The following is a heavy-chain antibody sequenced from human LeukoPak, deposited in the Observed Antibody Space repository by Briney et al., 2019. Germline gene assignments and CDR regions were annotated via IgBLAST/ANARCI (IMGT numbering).Heavy chain of an antibody. V-gene: IGHV3-7*01. J-gene: IGHJ4*02. CDR2: IKQDGSEK. Sequence: GGSLRLSCAASGFTFSSYWMSWVRQAPGKGLEWVANIKQDGSEKYYVDSVKGRFTISRDNSKNTLYLQMNSLIPEDTAVYYCARQYISGQWYFDYWGQGTLVTVSS. D-gene: IGHD5-18*01. CDR3: ARQYISGQWYFDY. CDR1: GFTFSSYW.